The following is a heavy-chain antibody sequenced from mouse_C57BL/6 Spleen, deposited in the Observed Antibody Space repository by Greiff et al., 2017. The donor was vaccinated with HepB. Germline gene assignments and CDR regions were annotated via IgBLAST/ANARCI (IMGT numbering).Heavy chain of an antibody. CDR3: TSTGKGFFAY. V-gene: IGHV1-15*01. D-gene: IGHD4-1*01. CDR2: IDPETGGT. J-gene: IGHJ3*01. CDR1: GYTFTDYE. Sequence: LVESGAELVRPGASVTLSCKASGYTFTDYEMHWVKQTPVHGLEWIGAIDPETGGTAYNQKFKGKAILTADKSSSTAYMELRSLTSEDSAVYYCTSTGKGFFAYWGQGTLVTVSA.